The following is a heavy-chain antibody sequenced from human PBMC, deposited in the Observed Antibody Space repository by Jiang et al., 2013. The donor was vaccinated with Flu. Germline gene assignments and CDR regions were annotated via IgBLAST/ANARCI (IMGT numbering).Heavy chain of an antibody. CDR2: IHYSGST. J-gene: IGHJ2*01. V-gene: IGHV4-59*01. CDR3: AREYSFSSQAYFDL. Sequence: GLVKPSETLSLTCTVSGGSISSYYWSWIRQPPGKGLEWIGYIHYSGSTNYNPSLKSRVTISVDTSKNQFSLRLSSVTTADTAVYYCAREYSFSSQAYFDLWGRGTLVT. CDR1: GGSISSYY. D-gene: IGHD5/OR15-5a*01.